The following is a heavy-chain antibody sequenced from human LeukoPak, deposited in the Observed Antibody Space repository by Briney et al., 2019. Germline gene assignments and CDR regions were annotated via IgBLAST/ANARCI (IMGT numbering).Heavy chain of an antibody. V-gene: IGHV3-7*01. CDR1: GFSFSTYW. CDR2: IKGDESAR. CDR3: ARDVGGSLDY. J-gene: IGHJ4*02. Sequence: GGSLRLSCAATGFSFSTYWMAWVRQAPGEGLEWVANIKGDESARHQADSVKGRFTISRDNAQRSVYLQMSRLRGEDTGAYYCARDVGGSLDYWGQGTLVTVSS. D-gene: IGHD1-26*01.